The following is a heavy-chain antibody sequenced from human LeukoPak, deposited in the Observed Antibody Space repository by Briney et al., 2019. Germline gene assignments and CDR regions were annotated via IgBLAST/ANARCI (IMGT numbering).Heavy chain of an antibody. Sequence: PSETLSLTCTVSGGSISSGGYYWSWIRQHPGKGLEWIGYIYYSGSTYYNPSLKSRVTISVDTSKSQFSLKLSSVTAADTAVYYCARADDNLNAFDIWGQGTMVTVSS. D-gene: IGHD1-1*01. CDR3: ARADDNLNAFDI. CDR2: IYYSGST. CDR1: GGSISSGGYY. V-gene: IGHV4-31*03. J-gene: IGHJ3*02.